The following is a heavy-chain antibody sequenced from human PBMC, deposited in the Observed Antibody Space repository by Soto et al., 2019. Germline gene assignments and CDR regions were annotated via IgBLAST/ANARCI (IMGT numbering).Heavy chain of an antibody. V-gene: IGHV3-53*01. J-gene: IGHJ4*02. Sequence: EERLVQSGGGLVQPGGSLRLSCAAYGFSVGRNYMSWVRQAPGMGLELVSLIYSGGNPFYADSMKDRFTLSRDNSNNMLYLQMGSLRAEYTAVYYCARGPNSDCWGQGTLVIVSS. CDR2: IYSGGNP. CDR3: ARGPNSDC. CDR1: GFSVGRNY. D-gene: IGHD2-21*01.